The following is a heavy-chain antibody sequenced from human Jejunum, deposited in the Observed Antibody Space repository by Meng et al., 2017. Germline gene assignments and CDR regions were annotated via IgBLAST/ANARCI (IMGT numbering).Heavy chain of an antibody. J-gene: IGHJ4*02. CDR3: AKDGQWPDRLDY. CDR1: GFTFSSYY. Sequence: QVQLVESGGGVVQLGGFLRLSCAASGFTFSSYYMHWVRQAPGKGLEWVEVILYDGSKTYYADAVKGRFTISRDNSKNTLYLQMNSLRPEDTAVYYCAKDGQWPDRLDYWGLGTLVTVSS. CDR2: ILYDGSKT. D-gene: IGHD6-19*01. V-gene: IGHV3-30*18.